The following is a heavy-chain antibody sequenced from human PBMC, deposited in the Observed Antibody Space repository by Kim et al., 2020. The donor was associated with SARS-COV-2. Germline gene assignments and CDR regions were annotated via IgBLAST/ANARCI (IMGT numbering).Heavy chain of an antibody. CDR3: ARVDGAAWWYFQH. V-gene: IGHV3-23*01. CDR2: LSGDGGRI. CDR1: GFTFSSYA. D-gene: IGHD2-15*01. J-gene: IGHJ1*01. Sequence: GGSLRRSCVASGFTFSSYAMNWVRQAPGKGLEWVSDLSGDGGRIDYADSVKGRFTISRDNSKSTLYLQMNSLRVEDTAFYYCARVDGAAWWYFQHWGQGTLVTVSS.